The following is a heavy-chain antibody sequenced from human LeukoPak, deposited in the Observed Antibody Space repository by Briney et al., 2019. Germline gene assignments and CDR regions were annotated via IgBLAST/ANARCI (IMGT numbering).Heavy chain of an antibody. CDR2: IYTSEST. V-gene: IGHV4-4*09. Sequence: SETLSLTCTVSGGSISTYYWSWTRQPPGKGLEWIGYIYTSESTNYNPSLKSRVTISVDTSKNQFSLMLSSVTAADTAFYYCARRRTTGTTGYFDYWGRGILVTVSS. D-gene: IGHD1-1*01. CDR3: ARRRTTGTTGYFDY. J-gene: IGHJ4*02. CDR1: GGSISTYY.